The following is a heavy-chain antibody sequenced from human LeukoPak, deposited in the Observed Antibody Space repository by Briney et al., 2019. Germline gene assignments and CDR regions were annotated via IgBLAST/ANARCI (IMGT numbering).Heavy chain of an antibody. CDR2: ITSSGSTM. D-gene: IGHD2-15*01. V-gene: IGHV3-48*03. J-gene: IGHJ4*02. Sequence: GGSLRLSCAASGFTFSSYEINWVRQAPGKGLECVSYITSSGSTMYYADSVKGRFTISRDNVKNSLYLQMNSLRADDTAVYYCARHRGDCSGGSCYPYYFDYWGQGTLVTVPS. CDR1: GFTFSSYE. CDR3: ARHRGDCSGGSCYPYYFDY.